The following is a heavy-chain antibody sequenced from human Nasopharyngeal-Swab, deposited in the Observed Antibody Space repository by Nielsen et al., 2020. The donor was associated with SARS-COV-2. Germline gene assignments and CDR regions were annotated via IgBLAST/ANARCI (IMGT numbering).Heavy chain of an antibody. CDR1: GFTFSSYW. CDR2: IKQDGSEK. J-gene: IGHJ4*02. V-gene: IGHV3-7*01. Sequence: GGSLRLSCAASGFTFSSYWMSWVRQAPGKGLEWVANIKQDGSEKYYVDSVKGRFTIPRDNAKNSLYLQMNSLRAEDTAVYYCARTLVQWLVPYYFDYWGQGTLVTVSS. CDR3: ARTLVQWLVPYYFDY. D-gene: IGHD6-19*01.